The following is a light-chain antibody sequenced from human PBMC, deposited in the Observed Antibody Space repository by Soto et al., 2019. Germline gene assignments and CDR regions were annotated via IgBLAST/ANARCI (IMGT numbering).Light chain of an antibody. V-gene: IGKV4-1*01. J-gene: IGKJ4*01. CDR2: WAS. CDR1: QSVLYNSTNKNY. CDR3: QQYYCAPLT. Sequence: DIEMTQSPDSLAVSLGERATINCKSSQSVLYNSTNKNYLAWYQQRIGQPPKLLIYWASIRESGVPDRFSGSGSGTDFTLTIISLQAEDVALYYCQQYYCAPLTFGGGTKVEIK.